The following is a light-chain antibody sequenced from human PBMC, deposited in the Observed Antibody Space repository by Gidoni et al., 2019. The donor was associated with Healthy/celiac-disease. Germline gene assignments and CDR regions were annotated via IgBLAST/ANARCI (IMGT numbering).Light chain of an antibody. J-gene: IGKJ4*01. CDR2: GAS. CDR3: QQYSNWPPFT. Sequence: ETVLTQSPVTLSVSSGERAALSCRASETIDYKLAWYQQKPGQAPRLLIYGASIRATGVPDRFRVSGSGTEFTLTISSLQSEDFAFYYCQQYSNWPPFTFGGXTKVEMK. CDR1: ETIDYK. V-gene: IGKV3-15*01.